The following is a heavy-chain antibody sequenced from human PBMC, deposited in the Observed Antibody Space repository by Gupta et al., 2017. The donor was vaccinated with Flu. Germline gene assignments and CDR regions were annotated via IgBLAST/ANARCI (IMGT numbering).Heavy chain of an antibody. CDR2: ISSSSSYI. CDR3: ARGYCSSTSCYRGPMDY. Sequence: VQLVESGGGLVKPGGSLRLSCAASGFTFSSYSMNWVRQAPGKGLEWVSSISSSSSYIYYADSVKGRFTISRDNAKNSLYLQMNSLRAEDTAVYYCARGYCSSTSCYRGPMDYWGQGTLVTVSS. V-gene: IGHV3-21*01. D-gene: IGHD2-2*02. CDR1: GFTFSSYS. J-gene: IGHJ4*02.